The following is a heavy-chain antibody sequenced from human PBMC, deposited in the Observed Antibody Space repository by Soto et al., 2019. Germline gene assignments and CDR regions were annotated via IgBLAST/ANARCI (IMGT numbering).Heavy chain of an antibody. D-gene: IGHD3-9*01. CDR3: ARDRMDYDILTGYYTNDAFDI. J-gene: IGHJ3*02. CDR1: GGTFSSYA. V-gene: IGHV1-69*13. Sequence: GASVKVSCKASGGTFSSYAISWVRQAPGQGLEWMGGIIPIFGTANYAQKFQGRVTITADESTSTAYMELSSLRSEDTAVYYCARDRMDYDILTGYYTNDAFDIRGQGTMVTVSS. CDR2: IIPIFGTA.